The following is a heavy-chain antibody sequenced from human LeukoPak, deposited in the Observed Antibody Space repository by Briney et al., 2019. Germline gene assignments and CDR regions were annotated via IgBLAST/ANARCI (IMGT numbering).Heavy chain of an antibody. J-gene: IGHJ4*02. CDR2: ISYDGSNK. CDR1: GFTFSSYA. CDR3: ARAVPYSSSWYLDY. Sequence: GGSLRLSCAASGFTFSSYAMHWVRQAPGKGLEWVTVISYDGSNKYYADSVKGRFTISRDNSKNTLYLQMNSLRAEDTAVYYCARAVPYSSSWYLDYWGQGTLATVSS. V-gene: IGHV3-30-3*01. D-gene: IGHD6-13*01.